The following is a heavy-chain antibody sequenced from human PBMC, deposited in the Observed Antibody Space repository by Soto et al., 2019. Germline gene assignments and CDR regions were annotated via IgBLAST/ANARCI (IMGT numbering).Heavy chain of an antibody. CDR2: IYYSGST. CDR3: ARAPYYYGSGSYYKRLYDY. V-gene: IGHV4-30-4*01. J-gene: IGHJ4*02. CDR1: GGSISSGDYY. Sequence: SETLSLTCTVSGGSISSGDYYWSWIRQPPGKGLEWIGYIYYSGSTYYNPSLKSRVTISVDTSKNQFSLKLSSVTAADTAVYYCARAPYYYGSGSYYKRLYDYWGQGTLVTVSS. D-gene: IGHD3-10*01.